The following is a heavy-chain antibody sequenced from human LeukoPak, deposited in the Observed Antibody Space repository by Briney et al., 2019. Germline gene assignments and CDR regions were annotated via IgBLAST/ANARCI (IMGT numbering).Heavy chain of an antibody. CDR1: GFTFSSYS. V-gene: IGHV3-21*01. J-gene: IGHJ5*02. CDR3: ARDPTQQRTINWFDP. CDR2: ISSSSSYI. D-gene: IGHD6-25*01. Sequence: GGPLRLSCAASGFTFSSYSMNWVRQAPGKGLEWVSSISSSSSYIYYADSVKGRFTISRDNAKNSLYLQMNSLRAEDTAVYYCARDPTQQRTINWFDPWGQGTLVTVSS.